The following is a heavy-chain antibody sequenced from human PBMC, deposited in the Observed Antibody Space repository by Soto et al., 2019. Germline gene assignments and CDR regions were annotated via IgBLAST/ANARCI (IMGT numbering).Heavy chain of an antibody. D-gene: IGHD4-4*01. CDR2: ISTAGGYI. V-gene: IGHV3-21*04. CDR1: IFNFRSYT. Sequence: PGGSLRLSCAASIFNFRSYTMNWVRQAPGKGLECVSSISTAGGYIYYADSVKGRFTISRDNAKNSLYLQMNSLRAEDTAVYYCARDCWSYYSNYARYYGMDVWGQGTTVTVSS. J-gene: IGHJ6*02. CDR3: ARDCWSYYSNYARYYGMDV.